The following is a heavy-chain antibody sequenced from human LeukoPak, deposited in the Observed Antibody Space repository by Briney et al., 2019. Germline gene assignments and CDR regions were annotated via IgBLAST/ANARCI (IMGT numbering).Heavy chain of an antibody. CDR1: GGSFSGYY. CDR2: VNHSGST. CDR3: ARVVAVAGPYYYYYYGMDV. V-gene: IGHV4-34*01. J-gene: IGHJ6*02. Sequence: SETLSLTCAVYGGSFSGYYWSWIRQPPGKGLEWIGEVNHSGSTNYNPSLKSRVTISVDTSKNQFSLKLSSVTAADTAVYYCARVVAVAGPYYYYYYGMDVWGQGTTVTVSS. D-gene: IGHD6-19*01.